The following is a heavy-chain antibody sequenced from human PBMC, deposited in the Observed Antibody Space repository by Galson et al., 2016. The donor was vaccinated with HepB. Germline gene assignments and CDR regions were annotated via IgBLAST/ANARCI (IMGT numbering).Heavy chain of an antibody. V-gene: IGHV3-72*01. D-gene: IGHD3-16*01. CDR1: EFTVSDHY. CDR2: SRNKANSYST. J-gene: IGHJ6*02. CDR3: GRYRTSGGGMDV. Sequence: LRLSCAASEFTVSDHYIDWVRQAPGKGLEWIGRSRNKANSYSTEYAASVQGRFTISRDDSQNSLYLQMNSLKTEDTAVYYCGRYRTSGGGMDVWGQGATVTVSS.